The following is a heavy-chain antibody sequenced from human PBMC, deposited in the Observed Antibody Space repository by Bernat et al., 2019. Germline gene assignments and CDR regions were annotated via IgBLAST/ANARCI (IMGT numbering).Heavy chain of an antibody. J-gene: IGHJ4*02. Sequence: QVQLVESGGGEVQPGGSPRLSCAASGFTFSNYGMHWVRQAPGKGLGWVAFIRSDGSDKYYADSVKGRFTISRDNSKNTLYLQMNSLRVEDTAVYYCAKERGYGPFDYWGQGTLVTVSS. CDR2: IRSDGSDK. CDR3: AKERGYGPFDY. CDR1: GFTFSNYG. D-gene: IGHD4-17*01. V-gene: IGHV3-30*02.